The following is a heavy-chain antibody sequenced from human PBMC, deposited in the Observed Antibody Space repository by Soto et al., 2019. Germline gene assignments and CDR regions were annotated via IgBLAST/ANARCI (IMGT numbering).Heavy chain of an antibody. CDR1: GYTFTSYG. J-gene: IGHJ4*02. V-gene: IGHV1-18*01. D-gene: IGHD3-22*01. Sequence: QVQLVQSGAEVKKPGASVKVSCKASGYTFTSYGISWVRQAPGQGLEWMGWISAYNGNTNYAQKLQGRVTMTTDTXXSTAYMELRSLRSDDTAVYYCAREIDYDSSGYHGYWGQGTLVTVSS. CDR2: ISAYNGNT. CDR3: AREIDYDSSGYHGY.